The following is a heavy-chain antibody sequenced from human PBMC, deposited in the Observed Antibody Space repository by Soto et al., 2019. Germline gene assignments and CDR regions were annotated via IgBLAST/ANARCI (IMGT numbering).Heavy chain of an antibody. D-gene: IGHD5-18*01. CDR1: GFTFSSYA. V-gene: IGHV3-30-3*01. J-gene: IGHJ6*02. CDR3: AREDTAMVYYYYYYGMDV. CDR2: ISYDGSNK. Sequence: PVGSLRLSCAASGFTFSSYAMHWVRQAPGKGLEWVAVISYDGSNKYYADSVKGRFTISRDNSKNTLYLQMNSLRAEDTAVYYCAREDTAMVYYYYYYGMDVWGQGTTVTVSS.